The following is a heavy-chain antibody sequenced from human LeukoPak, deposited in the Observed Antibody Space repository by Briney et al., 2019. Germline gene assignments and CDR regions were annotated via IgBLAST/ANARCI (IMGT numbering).Heavy chain of an antibody. CDR1: GYTFTSYD. CDR2: MNPISGNT. V-gene: IGHV1-8*03. D-gene: IGHD3-3*01. Sequence: GASVKVSCKASGYTFTSYDINWVRQATGQGLEWMGWMNPISGNTGYAQKFQGRITITRNTSISTAYMELSSLRSEDTAVYYCARGFLEWLLSDDAFDIWGQGTMVTVS. J-gene: IGHJ3*02. CDR3: ARGFLEWLLSDDAFDI.